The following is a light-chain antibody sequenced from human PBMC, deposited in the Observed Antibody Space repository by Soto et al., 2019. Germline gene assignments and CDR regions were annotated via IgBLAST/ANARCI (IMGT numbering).Light chain of an antibody. CDR1: QSVSRSY. CDR3: QQYGSSPRT. CDR2: GAS. J-gene: IGKJ1*01. V-gene: IGKV3-20*01. Sequence: EIVMTQSPATLSVSPGEGATLSCRASQSVSRSYLVWYQQKPGQAPRLLIYGASSRATGIPDRFSGSGSGTDFTLTISRLEPEDFAVYYCQQYGSSPRTFGQGTKVDIK.